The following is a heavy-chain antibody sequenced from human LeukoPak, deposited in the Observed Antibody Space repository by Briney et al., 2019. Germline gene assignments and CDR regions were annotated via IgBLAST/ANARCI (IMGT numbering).Heavy chain of an antibody. V-gene: IGHV1-8*03. CDR2: MNPNSGNT. J-gene: IGHJ6*03. Sequence: ASVKLSCKASGYTFTSYDINWARQATGQALEWMGWMNPNSGNTGYAQKFQGRVTITRNTSISTAYMELGSLRSEDTAVYYCARGSLGYDFWSGYYANYYYYYMDVWGKGTTVTVSS. D-gene: IGHD3-3*01. CDR3: ARGSLGYDFWSGYYANYYYYYMDV. CDR1: GYTFTSYD.